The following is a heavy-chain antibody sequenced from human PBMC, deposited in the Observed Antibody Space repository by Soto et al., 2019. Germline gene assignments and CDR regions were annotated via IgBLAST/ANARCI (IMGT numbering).Heavy chain of an antibody. J-gene: IGHJ6*02. Sequence: RLSCAASGFTFSSYAMSWVRQAPGKGLEWVSAISGSGGSIYYADSVKGRFTISRDNSKNTLYLQMNSLRAEDTAVYYCAKDSWFVWDVWGQGTTVTVSS. CDR2: ISGSGGSI. CDR3: AKDSWFVWDV. D-gene: IGHD2-8*01. CDR1: GFTFSSYA. V-gene: IGHV3-23*01.